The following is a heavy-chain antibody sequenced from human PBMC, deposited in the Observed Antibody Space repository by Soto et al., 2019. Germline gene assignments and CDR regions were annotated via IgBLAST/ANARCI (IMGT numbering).Heavy chain of an antibody. V-gene: IGHV4-59*08. D-gene: IGHD6-13*01. CDR2: IFYSGST. Sequence: SETLSVTCPVSGGSISSYYWSWIRQPPGKGLEWIGYIFYSGSTNYNPSLKSRVTISVDTSKNQFSLKLSSVTAADTAVYYCARRYSSSLDFWGQGTLVTVSS. J-gene: IGHJ4*02. CDR3: ARRYSSSLDF. CDR1: GGSISSYY.